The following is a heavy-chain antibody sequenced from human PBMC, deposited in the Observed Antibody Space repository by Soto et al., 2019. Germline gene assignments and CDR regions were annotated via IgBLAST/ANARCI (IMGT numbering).Heavy chain of an antibody. Sequence: ASVKVSCKTSEYTFTDNYIYWIRQAPGQGLEWMGWLNPNSGATDFAQRFQGRVTLTSDTSISTAYMELNNLSPDDTAVYYCGRGRSGQIVVFYWGQGTPVTVSS. CDR1: EYTFTDNY. J-gene: IGHJ4*02. CDR2: LNPNSGAT. CDR3: GRGRSGQIVVFY. V-gene: IGHV1-2*02. D-gene: IGHD1-26*01.